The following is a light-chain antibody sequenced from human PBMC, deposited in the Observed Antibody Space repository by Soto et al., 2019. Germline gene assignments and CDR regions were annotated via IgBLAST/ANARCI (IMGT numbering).Light chain of an antibody. V-gene: IGKV1-27*01. CDR3: QKYNSAPPT. CDR2: SAS. Sequence: DIQMTQSPSSLSASVGDRVSITCRASQGISNYLAWYQQKPGEVPNLLIYSASTLQSGVPSRFSGSGSGTDFTLTISSLQPEDVATYYCQKYNSAPPTFGQWTNVEIK. CDR1: QGISNY. J-gene: IGKJ1*01.